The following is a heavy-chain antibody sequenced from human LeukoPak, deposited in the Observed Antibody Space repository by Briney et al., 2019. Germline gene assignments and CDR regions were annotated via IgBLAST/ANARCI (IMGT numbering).Heavy chain of an antibody. CDR1: GYSISSGYY. CDR2: IYHSGST. J-gene: IGHJ4*02. Sequence: PSETLSLTCAVSGYSISSGYYWGWIRQPPGKGLEWIGSIYHSGSTYYNPSLKSRVTISVDTSKNQFSLELSSVTAADTAVYYCARLHDFWSGFDYWGQGTLVTVSS. CDR3: ARLHDFWSGFDY. V-gene: IGHV4-38-2*01. D-gene: IGHD3-3*01.